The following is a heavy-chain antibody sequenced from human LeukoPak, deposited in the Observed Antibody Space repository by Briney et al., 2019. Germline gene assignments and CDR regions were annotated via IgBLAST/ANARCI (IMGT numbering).Heavy chain of an antibody. Sequence: PGGSLRLSCAASGFTFSSYAMSWVRQAPGKGLEWVSAVSDNGVRTHYADSVKGRFTISRDNSKNILYLQMNSLRVEDTAVYYCAKDRGARADSSRIGMDVWGQGTTATVSS. CDR2: VSDNGVRT. V-gene: IGHV3-23*01. J-gene: IGHJ6*02. CDR3: AKDRGARADSSRIGMDV. D-gene: IGHD6-19*01. CDR1: GFTFSSYA.